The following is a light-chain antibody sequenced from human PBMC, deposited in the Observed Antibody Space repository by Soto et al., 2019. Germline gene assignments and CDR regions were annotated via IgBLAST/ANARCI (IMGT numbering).Light chain of an antibody. CDR3: PPRSNWPPGT. CDR2: DAS. CDR1: QSVSSY. J-gene: IGKJ2*01. V-gene: IGKV3-11*01. Sequence: EIVLTQSPATLSLSPGERATLSCRASQSVSSYLAWYQQKPGQAPRLLIYDASNRATGIPARFSGSGSVTRYTLTISSLEPEDLAVYCCPPRSNWPPGTFGSGAKLEIK.